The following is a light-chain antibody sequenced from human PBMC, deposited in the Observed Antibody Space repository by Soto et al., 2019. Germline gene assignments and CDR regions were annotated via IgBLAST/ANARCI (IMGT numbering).Light chain of an antibody. J-gene: IGLJ2*01. CDR3: SSYCGSETLV. Sequence: QSALTQPPSASGYPGQSVTISCTGTSSDVGGYNYVSWYQQHPGKAPKLMIYEDSKRPSGVPDRFSGSKSGNTASLTVSVLPAEDEADYACSSYCGSETLVFGGGTKLTVL. V-gene: IGLV2-8*01. CDR1: SSDVGGYNY. CDR2: EDS.